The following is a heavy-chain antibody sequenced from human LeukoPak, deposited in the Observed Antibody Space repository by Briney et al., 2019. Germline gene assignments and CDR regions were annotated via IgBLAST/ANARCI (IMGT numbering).Heavy chain of an antibody. CDR1: GGSISSYY. Sequence: SETLSLTCTVSGGSISSYYWSWIRQPAGKGPEWIGRIYTSGSTNYNPSLKSRVTMSVDTSKNQFSLKLSSVTAADTAVYYCAREEIAAAGMYYGMDVWGQGTTVTVSS. CDR3: AREEIAAAGMYYGMDV. CDR2: IYTSGST. D-gene: IGHD6-13*01. V-gene: IGHV4-4*07. J-gene: IGHJ6*02.